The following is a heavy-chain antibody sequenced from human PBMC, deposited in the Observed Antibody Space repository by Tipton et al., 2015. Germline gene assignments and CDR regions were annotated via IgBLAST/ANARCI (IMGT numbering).Heavy chain of an antibody. Sequence: QLVQSGAEVRPPGSSVKVSCKASGGSFSRHVISWVRQAPGQGLEWMGGIIPIFGAANYAQKFQGRVTVSADESTSTAYMELTSLRSEDTAIYYCARDKNNYDVLNYWGQGTLVTVSS. D-gene: IGHD3-9*01. CDR1: GGSFSRHV. J-gene: IGHJ4*02. V-gene: IGHV1-69*01. CDR2: IIPIFGAA. CDR3: ARDKNNYDVLNY.